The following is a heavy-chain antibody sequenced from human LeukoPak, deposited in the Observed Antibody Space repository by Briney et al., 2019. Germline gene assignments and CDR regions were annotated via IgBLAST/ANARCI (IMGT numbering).Heavy chain of an antibody. CDR1: GFTFSSYW. CDR2: INSDGSST. V-gene: IGHV3-74*01. D-gene: IGHD5-18*01. J-gene: IGHJ4*02. Sequence: PGGSLRLSCAASGFTFSSYWMHWVRQAPGKGLVWVSRINSDGSSTSYADSVRGRVTISRDNAKNTLYLQMNSLRAEDTAVYYCAVGYSHGNFGWGQGTLVTVSS. CDR3: AVGYSHGNFG.